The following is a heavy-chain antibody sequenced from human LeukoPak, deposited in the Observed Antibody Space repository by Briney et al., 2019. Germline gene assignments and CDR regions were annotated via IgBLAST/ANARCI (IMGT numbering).Heavy chain of an antibody. CDR2: IIPIFGTA. J-gene: IGHJ4*02. CDR3: AREYCSSTSCYYYFDY. D-gene: IGHD2-2*01. CDR1: GGTFSSYA. Sequence: SVKVSCKASGGTFSSYAISWVRQAPGQGLEWMGGIIPIFGTANYAQKFQGRVTITTDESTSTAYMELSSLRSEDTAVYYCAREYCSSTSCYYYFDYRGQGTLVTVSS. V-gene: IGHV1-69*05.